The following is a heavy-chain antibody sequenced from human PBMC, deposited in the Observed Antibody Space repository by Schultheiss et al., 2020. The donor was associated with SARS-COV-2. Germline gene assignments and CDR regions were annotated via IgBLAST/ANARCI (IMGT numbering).Heavy chain of an antibody. CDR3: ARDGDSSGWSIGFDP. CDR2: IYYSGST. J-gene: IGHJ5*02. CDR1: GGSISSYY. Sequence: SETLSLTCTVSGGSISSYYWSWIRQPPGKGLEWIGYIYYSGSTNYNPSLKSRVTMSVDTSKNQFSLKLSSVTAADTAVYYCARDGDSSGWSIGFDPWGQGTLVTVSS. V-gene: IGHV4-59*12. D-gene: IGHD6-19*01.